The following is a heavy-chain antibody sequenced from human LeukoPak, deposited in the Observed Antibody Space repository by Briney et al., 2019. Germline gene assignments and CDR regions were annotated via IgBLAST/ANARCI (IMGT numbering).Heavy chain of an antibody. D-gene: IGHD3-10*01. CDR3: ARTRVRFGESTDAFDI. CDR1: GYTFTSYG. J-gene: IGHJ3*02. V-gene: IGHV1-18*01. Sequence: RASVTVSCKASGYTFTSYGISWVRQAPGQGLEWMGWISAYNGNTNYAQKLQGRVTITTDTSTSTAYMELRSLRSDDTAVYYCARTRVRFGESTDAFDIWGQGTMVTVSS. CDR2: ISAYNGNT.